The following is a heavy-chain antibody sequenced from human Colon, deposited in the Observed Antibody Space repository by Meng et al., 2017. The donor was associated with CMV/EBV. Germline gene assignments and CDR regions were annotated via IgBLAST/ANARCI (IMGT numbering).Heavy chain of an antibody. CDR2: ISWNSGTL. D-gene: IGHD1-26*01. CDR1: GFTFSSYD. CDR3: AKDINSGSLRLLYHFDY. V-gene: IGHV3-9*01. J-gene: IGHJ4*02. Sequence: SLKISCAASGFTFSSYDMHWVRQATGKGLEWVSGISWNSGTLGYADSVKGRFTISRDNAKNSLYLQMNSLRAEDTALYYCAKDINSGSLRLLYHFDYWGQGTLVTVSS.